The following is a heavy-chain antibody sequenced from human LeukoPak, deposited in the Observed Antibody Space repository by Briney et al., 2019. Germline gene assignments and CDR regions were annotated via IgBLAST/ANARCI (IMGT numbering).Heavy chain of an antibody. V-gene: IGHV1-2*02. Sequence: ASVKVSCKASGYPFTDYYMHWVRQAPGQGLEWMGWINPNSGGTKYAQKFQGRVTMTRDTSISTDYMELSRLRSDDTAVYYCAREKTIYDILTGYYFDYWGQGTLVTVSS. CDR3: AREKTIYDILTGYYFDY. D-gene: IGHD3-9*01. CDR1: GYPFTDYY. CDR2: INPNSGGT. J-gene: IGHJ4*02.